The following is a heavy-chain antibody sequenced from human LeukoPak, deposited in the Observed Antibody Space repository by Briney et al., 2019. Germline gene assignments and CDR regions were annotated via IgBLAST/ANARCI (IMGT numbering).Heavy chain of an antibody. CDR3: ASTTYYYDSSGYYFLDY. D-gene: IGHD3-22*01. CDR1: GDSIRSYY. V-gene: IGHV4-4*07. J-gene: IGHJ4*02. Sequence: SETLSLICTVSGDSIRSYYWSWLRQPAGKGLEWFGRIYTSGYTNYNRSLQNRVTMSVETSKNQFSLKLSSVTAADTAVYYCASTTYYYDSSGYYFLDYWSQGTLVTVSS. CDR2: IYTSGYT.